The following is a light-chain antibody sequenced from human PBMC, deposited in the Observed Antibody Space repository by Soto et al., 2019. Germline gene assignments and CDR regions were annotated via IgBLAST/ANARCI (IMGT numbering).Light chain of an antibody. CDR3: QQRLNWPPG. CDR2: DAS. J-gene: IGKJ1*01. CDR1: QSVTNY. V-gene: IGKV3-11*01. Sequence: PDTLSLSPGERATLTCRASQSVTNYIAWYQQRPGQAPRLLIYDASNRATGVPARFSGSRSGTDFTLTISDLEPADFGLYYCQQRLNWPPGFGQGTKVDIK.